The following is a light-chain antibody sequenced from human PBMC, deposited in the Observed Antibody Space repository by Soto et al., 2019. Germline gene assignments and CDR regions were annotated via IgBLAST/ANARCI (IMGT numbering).Light chain of an antibody. CDR2: GAS. CDR3: QLYKYWPQR. J-gene: IGKJ1*01. V-gene: IGKV3-15*01. Sequence: EIVLTQSAGTVSLSPEERATLSCGASQSVTSNYLGWYQQKPGQAPRLLYYGASTRATGIAAMFSGSGSGTEFTLTISILQAEDFVVYCCQLYKYWPQRFGEGTKVDI. CDR1: QSVTSN.